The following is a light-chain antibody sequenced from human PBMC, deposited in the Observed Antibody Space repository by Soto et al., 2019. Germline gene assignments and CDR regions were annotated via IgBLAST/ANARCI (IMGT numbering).Light chain of an antibody. CDR2: EVS. CDR1: SSDVGGYNY. Sequence: ALTQPASVSGSPGQSITISCTGTSSDVGGYNYVSWYQQHPGKAPKLMIYEVSNRPSGVSNRFSGSKSGNTASLTISGLQAEDEADYYCSSYTSSSTLEGVFGTGTKVT. V-gene: IGLV2-14*01. J-gene: IGLJ1*01. CDR3: SSYTSSSTLEGV.